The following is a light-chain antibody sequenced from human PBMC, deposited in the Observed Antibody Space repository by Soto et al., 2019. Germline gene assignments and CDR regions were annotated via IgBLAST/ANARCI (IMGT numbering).Light chain of an antibody. J-gene: IGLJ2*01. CDR1: SSDVGGYNY. CDR2: DVS. Sequence: QAVVTQPASVSGSPGQSITISCTGSSSDVGGYNYVSWYQQHPGKAPKLMIYDVSNRPSGVSNRFSGSKSGNTASLTISGLQAEDEADYHCSSYTASTTLVIFGGGTKLTVL. V-gene: IGLV2-14*03. CDR3: SSYTASTTLVI.